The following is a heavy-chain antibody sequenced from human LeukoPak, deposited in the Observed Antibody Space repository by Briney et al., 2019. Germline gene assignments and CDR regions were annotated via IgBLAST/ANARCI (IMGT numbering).Heavy chain of an antibody. CDR3: AREGRQQLVLVDP. D-gene: IGHD6-13*01. CDR1: GYSISSGYY. CDR2: IYHSGST. J-gene: IGHJ5*02. Sequence: KPSETLSLNCAVSGYSISSGYYWGWIRQPPRKGLEWIGSIYHSGSTYYNPSLKSRVTISVDTSKNQFSLKLSSVTAADTAVYYCAREGRQQLVLVDPWGQGTLVTVSS. V-gene: IGHV4-38-2*02.